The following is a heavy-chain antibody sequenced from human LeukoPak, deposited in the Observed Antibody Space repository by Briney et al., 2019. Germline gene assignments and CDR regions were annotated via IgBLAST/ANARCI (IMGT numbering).Heavy chain of an antibody. CDR2: ISFLGAT. D-gene: IGHD3-22*01. CDR1: GGSLSSISHF. Sequence: SETLSLTCTVSGGSLSSISHFWGWTRQPPGKGLEWIGSISFLGATAYNPSLRSRVTISVDTSKNQFSLELSSVTAADTAVYFCARLYGSGYHYYGMDVWGQGTTVTVSS. V-gene: IGHV4-39*01. J-gene: IGHJ6*02. CDR3: ARLYGSGYHYYGMDV.